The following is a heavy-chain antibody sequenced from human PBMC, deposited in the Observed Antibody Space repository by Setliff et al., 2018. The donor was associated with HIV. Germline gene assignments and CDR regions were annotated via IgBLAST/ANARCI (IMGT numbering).Heavy chain of an antibody. Sequence: GGSLRLSCAASGFTFSTYSMNWVRQAPGKGLEWVSSISSSSSYMSYADSVKGRFTISRDNARNSLYLQMNSLRAEDTAVYYCTRTSRAAYWGRGTLVTVSS. D-gene: IGHD6-25*01. CDR3: TRTSRAAY. J-gene: IGHJ4*02. CDR2: ISSSSSYM. V-gene: IGHV3-21*01. CDR1: GFTFSTYS.